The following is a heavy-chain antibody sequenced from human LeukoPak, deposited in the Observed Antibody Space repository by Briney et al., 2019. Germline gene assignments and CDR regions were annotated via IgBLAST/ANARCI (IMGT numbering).Heavy chain of an antibody. CDR2: ISYSGST. CDR3: ARHRIAVAGSYFDY. CDR1: GGSISNYY. D-gene: IGHD6-19*01. J-gene: IGHJ4*02. V-gene: IGHV4-59*08. Sequence: SETLSLTCTVSGGSISNYYWSWIRQPPGKGLEWIGYISYSGSTNYNPSLKSRVTISVDTSKNQFSLKLTSVTAADTAVYYCARHRIAVAGSYFDYWGQGTLVTVSS.